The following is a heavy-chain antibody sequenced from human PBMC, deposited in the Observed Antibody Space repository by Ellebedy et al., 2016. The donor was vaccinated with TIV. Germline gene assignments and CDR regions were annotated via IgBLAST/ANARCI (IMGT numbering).Heavy chain of an antibody. CDR1: GVSIGSYY. D-gene: IGHD1-26*01. CDR3: ARLLRGTYYGGFDY. J-gene: IGHJ4*02. CDR2: MYYSEST. V-gene: IGHV4-59*01. Sequence: MPSETLSLTCTVSGVSIGSYYWTWIRQHPGKGLVWIGNMYYSESTDYTPSLKSRVTISLDTSTNQLSLELRSVTAADTAVYYCARLLRGTYYGGFDYWGQGTPVTVSS.